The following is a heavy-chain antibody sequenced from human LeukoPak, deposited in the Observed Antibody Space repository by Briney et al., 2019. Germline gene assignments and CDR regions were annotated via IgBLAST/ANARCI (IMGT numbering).Heavy chain of an antibody. CDR2: IYTSGST. V-gene: IGHV4-61*02. CDR3: ARAYYSNYVDGMDV. J-gene: IGHJ6*02. Sequence: PSQTLSLTCTVSGGSISSGSYYWRWIRQPAGKGLEWIGRIYTSGSTNYSPSLKSRVTISVDTSKNQFSLKLSSVTAADTAVYYCARAYYSNYVDGMDVWGQGTTVTVSS. D-gene: IGHD4-11*01. CDR1: GGSISSGSYY.